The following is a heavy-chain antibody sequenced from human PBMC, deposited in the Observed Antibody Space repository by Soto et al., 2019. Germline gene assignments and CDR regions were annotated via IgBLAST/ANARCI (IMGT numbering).Heavy chain of an antibody. D-gene: IGHD3-10*01. CDR3: ARRITMVRGPYYYALDV. V-gene: IGHV3-48*02. Sequence: GGSLRLSCAASVFTFSSHAMNWVRQAPGKGLEWLSYITSTSSTKSYADSVKGRFTISRDNAKNSLYLQMNSLRDEDTAVYYCARRITMVRGPYYYALDVWGQGTTVTVSS. J-gene: IGHJ6*02. CDR1: VFTFSSHA. CDR2: ITSTSSTK.